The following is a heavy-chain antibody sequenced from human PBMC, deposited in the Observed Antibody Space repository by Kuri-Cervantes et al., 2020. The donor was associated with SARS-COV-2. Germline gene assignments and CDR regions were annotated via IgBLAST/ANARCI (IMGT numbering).Heavy chain of an antibody. CDR3: ASSLLWELLPFDY. V-gene: IGHV3-30*02. Sequence: LTCGASGFPFSSYGMNWVRQAPGKGLEWVAFIRYDGSNKYYADSVKGRFTISRDNSKNTLYLQMNSLRAEDTAVYYCASSLLWELLPFDYWGQGTLVTVSS. CDR2: IRYDGSNK. J-gene: IGHJ4*02. CDR1: GFPFSSYG. D-gene: IGHD1-26*01.